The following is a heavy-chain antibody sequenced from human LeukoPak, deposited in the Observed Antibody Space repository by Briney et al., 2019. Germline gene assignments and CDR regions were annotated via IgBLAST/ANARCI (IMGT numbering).Heavy chain of an antibody. V-gene: IGHV3-21*01. CDR3: ARDDAVITGNINWFDP. J-gene: IGHJ5*02. CDR1: GFTFSSYS. CDR2: ISSSSSYI. D-gene: IGHD1-20*01. Sequence: GGSLRLSCAASGFTFSSYSMNWVRQAPGKGLEWVSSISSSSSYIYYADSVKGRFTISRDNAKNSLYLQMNSLRAEDTAVYYCARDDAVITGNINWFDPWGQGTLVTVSS.